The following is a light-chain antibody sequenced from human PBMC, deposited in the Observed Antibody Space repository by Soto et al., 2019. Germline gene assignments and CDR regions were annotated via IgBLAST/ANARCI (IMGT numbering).Light chain of an antibody. CDR3: LQHSRLPCT. CDR1: QDITIF. CDR2: AAS. J-gene: IGKJ2*02. V-gene: IGKV1-17*03. Sequence: IQMTQSPSAMSASVGDRVTITCRASQDITIFVAWFQQKPGKAPKRLIYAASSLESGVPSRFSGSGSGTEFTLTISSLQPEDFASYYCLQHSRLPCTFAQGTKLEIK.